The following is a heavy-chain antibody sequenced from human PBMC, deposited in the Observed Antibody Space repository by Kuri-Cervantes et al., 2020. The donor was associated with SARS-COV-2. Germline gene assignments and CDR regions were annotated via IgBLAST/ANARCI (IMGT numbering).Heavy chain of an antibody. J-gene: IGHJ4*02. CDR1: GFTFSAYT. V-gene: IGHV3-21*01. D-gene: IGHD7-27*01. Sequence: GESLKISCVASGFTFSAYTLNWVRQAPGKGLEWVSSITRSSVYISYADSLKGRFTISRDNAKNSLYLQMNSLRAEDTAVYYRARDLRLGKSLDYWGQGTLVTVSS. CDR2: ITRSSVYI. CDR3: ARDLRLGKSLDY.